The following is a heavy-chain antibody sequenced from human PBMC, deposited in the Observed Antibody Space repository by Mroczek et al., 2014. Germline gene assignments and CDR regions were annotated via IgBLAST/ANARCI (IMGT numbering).Heavy chain of an antibody. CDR2: IYPGDSET. J-gene: IGHJ5*02. CDR3: ARPLYSGSWYGIDP. CDR1: GYSFTDYW. D-gene: IGHD5-12*01. Sequence: VQLVQSGAEVKKSGESLKISCKGFGYSFTDYWIGWVRQMPGKGLEWMGMIYPGDSETQYSPSYEDQVTISADKSTNTAYLQWSSLKASDTGMYYCARPLYSGSWYGIDPWGQGTLVTVSS. V-gene: IGHV5-51*03.